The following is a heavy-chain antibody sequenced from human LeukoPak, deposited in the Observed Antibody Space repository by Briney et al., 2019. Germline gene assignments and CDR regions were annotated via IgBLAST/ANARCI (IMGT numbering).Heavy chain of an antibody. V-gene: IGHV3-21*01. J-gene: IGHJ5*02. Sequence: KPGGSLRLSCAASGFTFSSYSMNWVRQAPGKGLEWVSSISSSSSYIYYADSVKGRFTISRDNAKNSLYLQMNSLRAEDTAVYYCARSIGMVRGLIPINWFDPWGQGTLVTVYS. CDR3: ARSIGMVRGLIPINWFDP. CDR2: ISSSSSYI. CDR1: GFTFSSYS. D-gene: IGHD3-10*01.